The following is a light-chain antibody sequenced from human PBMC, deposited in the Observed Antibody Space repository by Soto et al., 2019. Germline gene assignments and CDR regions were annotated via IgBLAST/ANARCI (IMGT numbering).Light chain of an antibody. V-gene: IGKV3-20*01. CDR1: QSISSNY. CDR2: GAS. Sequence: EIVLTQSPGTLALSPGETVTLSCRASQSISSNYVAWFQHKPGQAPRLLFYGASSRAPGIPERFSGSGSGTDVSLTINRLEPEDSAVFYCQQYGYPQLTFGGGTKVEIK. CDR3: QQYGYPQLT. J-gene: IGKJ4*01.